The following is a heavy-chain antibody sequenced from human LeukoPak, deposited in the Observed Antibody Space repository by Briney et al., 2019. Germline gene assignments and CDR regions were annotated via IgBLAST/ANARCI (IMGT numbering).Heavy chain of an antibody. D-gene: IGHD3-22*01. CDR1: GGSISSSSYY. V-gene: IGHV4-39*01. Sequence: SDTLSLTCTVSGGSISSSSYYWGWIRQPPGKGLEWIGSIYYSGSTYYNPSLNSRVTISVDTSKIQFSLKLSSVTAADTAVYYCARQERYYYDSSGYYRPDYFDYWGQGTLVTVSS. J-gene: IGHJ4*02. CDR3: ARQERYYYDSSGYYRPDYFDY. CDR2: IYYSGST.